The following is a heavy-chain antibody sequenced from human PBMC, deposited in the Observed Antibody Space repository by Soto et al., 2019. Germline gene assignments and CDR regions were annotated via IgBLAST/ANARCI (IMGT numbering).Heavy chain of an antibody. D-gene: IGHD2-8*01. CDR1: GGSISSGDYY. CDR2: IYYSGST. CDR3: ARGGYCTKGVCYSLPYFDY. J-gene: IGHJ4*02. Sequence: QVQLQESGPGLVKPSQTLSLTCTVSGGSISSGDYYWSWIRQPPGQGLEWIGYIYYSGSTYYNPSLKSRITISVDTSQNQFSLKLSSVTAADTAVYYCARGGYCTKGVCYSLPYFDYWGQGTLVTVSS. V-gene: IGHV4-30-4*01.